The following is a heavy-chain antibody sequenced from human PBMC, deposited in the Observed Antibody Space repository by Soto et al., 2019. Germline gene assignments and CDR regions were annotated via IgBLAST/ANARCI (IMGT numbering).Heavy chain of an antibody. V-gene: IGHV3-48*03. J-gene: IGHJ3*01. Sequence: SLRLSCTASGFSSSNYEMNWIRQAPGKGLEWVSHISTTGTSPYYADSVRGRFTVSRDTANNSIYLQMNSLRAEDTALYYCARDGHRGPSDAFDVWGQGTMVTVSS. CDR3: ARDGHRGPSDAFDV. CDR2: ISTTGTSP. D-gene: IGHD3-10*01. CDR1: GFSSSNYE.